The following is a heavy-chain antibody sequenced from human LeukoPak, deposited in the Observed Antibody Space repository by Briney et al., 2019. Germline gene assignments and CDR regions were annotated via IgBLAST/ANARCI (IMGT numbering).Heavy chain of an antibody. CDR2: IRYDGSNK. D-gene: IGHD2-21*01. CDR3: AKDQRSGIATYYFDY. Sequence: GGSLRLSCAASGFTFSSYGMHWVRQAPGKGLEWVAFIRYDGSNKYYADSVKGRFTISRDNSKNTLYLQMNSLRAEDTAVYYCAKDQRSGIATYYFDYWGQGTLVTVSS. V-gene: IGHV3-30*02. CDR1: GFTFSSYG. J-gene: IGHJ4*02.